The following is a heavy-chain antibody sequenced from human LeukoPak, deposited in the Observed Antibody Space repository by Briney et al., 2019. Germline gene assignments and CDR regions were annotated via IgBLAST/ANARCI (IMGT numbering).Heavy chain of an antibody. CDR3: ARDADSGTYYFDY. V-gene: IGHV3-23*01. CDR2: ISGSGGST. Sequence: PGGSLRLSCAASGFTFSSYAMSWVRQAPGKGLEWVSAISGSGGSTYYADSVKGRFTVSRDNSKNTLYLQMNSLRAEDTAVYYCARDADSGTYYFDYWGQGTLVTVSS. CDR1: GFTFSSYA. J-gene: IGHJ4*02. D-gene: IGHD6-19*01.